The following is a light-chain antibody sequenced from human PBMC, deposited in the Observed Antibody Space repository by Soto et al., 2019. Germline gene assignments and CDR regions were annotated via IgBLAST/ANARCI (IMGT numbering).Light chain of an antibody. CDR3: SSYRSSSLRA. J-gene: IGLJ2*01. CDR1: SSDVGGYNY. Sequence: QSVLTQPASVSGSPGQSITISCTGTSSDVGGYNYVSWYQQHPGKAPKLMIYDVSNRPSGVSNRFSGSKSGNTASLTISGLQAEDEADYYCSSYRSSSLRAFGGGTKLTVL. CDR2: DVS. V-gene: IGLV2-14*01.